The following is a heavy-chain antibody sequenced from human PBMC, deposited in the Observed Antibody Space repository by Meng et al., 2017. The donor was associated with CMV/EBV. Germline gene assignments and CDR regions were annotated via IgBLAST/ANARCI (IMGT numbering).Heavy chain of an antibody. V-gene: IGHV4-4*07. CDR2: IYTSGST. CDR1: GGSISSYY. J-gene: IGHJ6*02. Sequence: GSLRLSCTVSGGSISSYYWSWIRQPAGKGLEWIGRIYTSGSTNYNPSLKSRVTMSVDTSKNQFSLKLSSVTAADTAVYYCARDLYDSSGYPAYGVDVWGQGTTVTVSS. CDR3: ARDLYDSSGYPAYGVDV. D-gene: IGHD3-22*01.